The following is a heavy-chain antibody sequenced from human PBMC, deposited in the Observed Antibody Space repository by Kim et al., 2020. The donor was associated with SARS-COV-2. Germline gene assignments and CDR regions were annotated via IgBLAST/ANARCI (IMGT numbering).Heavy chain of an antibody. J-gene: IGHJ4*02. V-gene: IGHV3-30*03. CDR2: ISYDGSNK. CDR1: GFTFSSYG. D-gene: IGHD3-10*01. Sequence: GGSLRLSCAASGFTFSSYGMHWVRQAPGKGLEWVAVISYDGSNKNYADSVKGRCTISRDNSKNTLYLQMDSLRAEDTAVYYCASNYGSGSYYQGGFDYWGQGTLVTVSS. CDR3: ASNYGSGSYYQGGFDY.